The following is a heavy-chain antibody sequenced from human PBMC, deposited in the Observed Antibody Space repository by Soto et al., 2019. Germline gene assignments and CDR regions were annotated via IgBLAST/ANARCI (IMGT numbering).Heavy chain of an antibody. D-gene: IGHD3-22*01. CDR3: ARHPSYYYDKTGYYRFDY. CDR1: GYTFTNSW. CDR2: IFPGDSDT. J-gene: IGHJ4*02. Sequence: PGESLKISCKVSGYTFTNSWIAWVRQMPGKGLEYMGIIFPGDSDTRYNPSFQGQVTISVDKSISTAYLQWSSLKASDSAMYYCARHPSYYYDKTGYYRFDYWGQGTLVTVSS. V-gene: IGHV5-51*01.